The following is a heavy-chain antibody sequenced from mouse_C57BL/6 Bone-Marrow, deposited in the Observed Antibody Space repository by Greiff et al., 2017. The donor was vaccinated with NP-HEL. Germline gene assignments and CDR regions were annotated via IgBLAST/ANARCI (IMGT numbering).Heavy chain of an antibody. Sequence: QVQLKQSGAELVRPGASVTLSCKASGYTFTDYEMHWVKQTPVHGLEWIGAIDPETGGTAYNQKFKGKAILTADKSSRTAYMELRSRTSEDSAVYYCTYRGWFAYWGQGTLVTVSA. CDR3: TYRGWFAY. CDR1: GYTFTDYE. CDR2: IDPETGGT. J-gene: IGHJ3*01. V-gene: IGHV1-15*01. D-gene: IGHD5-5*01.